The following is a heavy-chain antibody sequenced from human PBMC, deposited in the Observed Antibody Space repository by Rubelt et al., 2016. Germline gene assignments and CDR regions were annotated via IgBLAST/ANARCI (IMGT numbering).Heavy chain of an antibody. J-gene: IGHJ4*02. CDR2: ISFVGSTQ. CDR1: GFPFTHYS. V-gene: IGHV3-30*04. D-gene: IGHD1/OR15-1a*01. CDR3: ARDNNGLF. Sequence: QVQLVESGGGLVQPGGSLRLSCAASGFPFTHYSMTWVRHAPGKGLEGVAVISFVGSTQYYANSVPGRFTISRDNSKDTLYRQMDSLMAEDTAGYYCARDNNGLFWGQGTLVTVSS.